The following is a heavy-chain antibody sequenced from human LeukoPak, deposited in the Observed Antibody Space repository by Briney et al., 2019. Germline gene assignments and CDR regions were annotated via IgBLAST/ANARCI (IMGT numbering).Heavy chain of an antibody. D-gene: IGHD6-19*01. J-gene: IGHJ4*02. CDR2: ISGDGSDT. V-gene: IGHV3-74*01. Sequence: PGGSLRLSCAASGFTFSTYWMHWVRQAPGKGLVWVSRISGDGSDTRYADSVKGRFIISRDNAKNTLYLQLNGLRAEDTAVYYCARDSISVAGNSFDYWGQGTLVTVSS. CDR3: ARDSISVAGNSFDY. CDR1: GFTFSTYW.